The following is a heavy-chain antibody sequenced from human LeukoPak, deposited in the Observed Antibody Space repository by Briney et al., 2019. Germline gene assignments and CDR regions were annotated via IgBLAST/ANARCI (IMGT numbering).Heavy chain of an antibody. CDR2: IYPGDSDT. Sequence: GESLKISCKGSGYSFTSYWIGWVRQMPGKGLEWMGIIYPGDSDTRYSPSFQGQVTISADKSISTAYLQWSSLKASDTAMYYCARTYYYDSSGYSPFDYWGQGTLVTDSS. CDR3: ARTYYYDSSGYSPFDY. J-gene: IGHJ4*02. CDR1: GYSFTSYW. V-gene: IGHV5-51*01. D-gene: IGHD3-22*01.